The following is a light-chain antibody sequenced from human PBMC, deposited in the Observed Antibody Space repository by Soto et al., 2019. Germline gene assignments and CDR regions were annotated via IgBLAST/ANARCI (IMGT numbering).Light chain of an antibody. CDR1: QSISSW. V-gene: IGKV1-5*03. Sequence: DIQMTQSPSTLSASVGDRVTITCRASQSISSWLVWYQQKPGQAPKLLIYKASSLESGVTSRFSGSGSGTEFTLTLSSLQPDDFATDYCQPYNSYHSFGGGTKVEIK. J-gene: IGKJ4*01. CDR3: QPYNSYHS. CDR2: KAS.